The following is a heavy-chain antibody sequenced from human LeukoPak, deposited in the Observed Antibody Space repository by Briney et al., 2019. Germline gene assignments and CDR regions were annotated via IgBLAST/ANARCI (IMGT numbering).Heavy chain of an antibody. V-gene: IGHV1-46*01. D-gene: IGHD3-3*01. J-gene: IGHJ4*02. CDR2: INPSGGTT. CDR1: GYTFTSYY. CDR3: ARDRPYYTYFDY. Sequence: ASVKVSCKASGYTFTSYYIHWVRQAPGQGLEWMRMINPSGGTTSYAQKFQGRVTMTRDTSTSTVYMELSSLRSEDTAVHYCARDRPYYTYFDYWGQGTLVTVSS.